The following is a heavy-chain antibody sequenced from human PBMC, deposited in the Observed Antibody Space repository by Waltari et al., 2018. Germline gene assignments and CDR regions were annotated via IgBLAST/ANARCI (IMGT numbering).Heavy chain of an antibody. V-gene: IGHV3-23*01. CDR3: VKSLSIAVAGTHY. CDR2: ISGSGGST. Sequence: EVQLLESGGGLVQPGGSLRLSCAASGFTFSSYAMSWVRRAPGKGLEWVSAISGSGGSTYYADSVKGRFTISRDNSKNTLYLQMSSLRAEDTAVYYCVKSLSIAVAGTHYWGQGTLVTVSS. J-gene: IGHJ4*02. D-gene: IGHD6-19*01. CDR1: GFTFSSYA.